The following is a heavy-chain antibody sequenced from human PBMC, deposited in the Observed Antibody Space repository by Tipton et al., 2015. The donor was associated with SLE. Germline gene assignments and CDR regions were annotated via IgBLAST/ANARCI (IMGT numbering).Heavy chain of an antibody. CDR3: ARKGCSGDNCYSDY. J-gene: IGHJ4*02. D-gene: IGHD2-15*01. V-gene: IGHV3-7*01. CDR2: IKQDGSEQ. CDR1: GFTFSSYW. Sequence: SLRLSCVASGFTFSSYWMSWVRQSPGKGLEWVANIKQDGSEQYYVDSVKGRFTISRDNAKNSLYLQRSSLRAEDTAVYFCARKGCSGDNCYSDYWGQGTLVTVSS.